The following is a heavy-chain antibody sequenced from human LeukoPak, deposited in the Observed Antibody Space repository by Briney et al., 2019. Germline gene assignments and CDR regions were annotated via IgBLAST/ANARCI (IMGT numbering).Heavy chain of an antibody. Sequence: PSETLSLTCTVSGGSISSYYWSWIRQPPGKGLEWIGYIYYSGSTNYNPSLKSRVTISVDTSKNQFSLKLSSVTAADTAVYYCAGNYYGSGSYWDYWGQGTLVTVSS. CDR3: AGNYYGSGSYWDY. D-gene: IGHD3-10*01. V-gene: IGHV4-59*01. CDR1: GGSISSYY. CDR2: IYYSGST. J-gene: IGHJ4*02.